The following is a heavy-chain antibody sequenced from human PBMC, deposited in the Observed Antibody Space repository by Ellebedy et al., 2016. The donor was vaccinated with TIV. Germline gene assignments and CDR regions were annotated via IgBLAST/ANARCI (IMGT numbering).Heavy chain of an antibody. D-gene: IGHD2-2*01. CDR1: GFTFDDYA. CDR3: ARELPYMPGGDY. V-gene: IGHV3-9*01. J-gene: IGHJ4*02. Sequence: SLKISXEASGFTFDDYAVHWVRQAPGKGLEWVSGISWNGGSRGYADSVKGRFTISRDNAKKSVYLQMNNLRAEDTTMYYRARELPYMPGGDYWGQGTLVTVSS. CDR2: ISWNGGSR.